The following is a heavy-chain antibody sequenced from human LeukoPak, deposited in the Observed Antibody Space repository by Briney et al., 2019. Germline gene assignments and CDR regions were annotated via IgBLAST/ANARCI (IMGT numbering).Heavy chain of an antibody. D-gene: IGHD5-12*01. J-gene: IGHJ4*02. V-gene: IGHV1-46*01. Sequence: ASVKVSCKASGYTFTSYYMHWVRQAPGQGLEWMGIINPSGGSTSYAQKFQGRFTISRDNSKNTVYLQMNSLRVEDTAVYYCARGMNGYGGYDYWGQGALVTVSS. CDR2: INPSGGST. CDR1: GYTFTSYY. CDR3: ARGMNGYGGYDY.